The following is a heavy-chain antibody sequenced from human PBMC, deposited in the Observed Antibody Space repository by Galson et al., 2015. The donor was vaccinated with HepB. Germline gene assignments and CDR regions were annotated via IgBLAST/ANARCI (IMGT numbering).Heavy chain of an antibody. CDR3: ARGSDYYFDSSGYYDFDY. Sequence: SVKVSCKASGYIFSNNAMNWVRQAPGQGLEWMGWINTNPGNPTYARGFSGRFVFSLDTSVTTAYLQISSLKAEDTAVYYCARGSDYYFDSSGYYDFDYWGQGSLVTVSS. J-gene: IGHJ4*02. V-gene: IGHV7-4-1*02. CDR2: INTNPGNP. D-gene: IGHD3-22*01. CDR1: GYIFSNNA.